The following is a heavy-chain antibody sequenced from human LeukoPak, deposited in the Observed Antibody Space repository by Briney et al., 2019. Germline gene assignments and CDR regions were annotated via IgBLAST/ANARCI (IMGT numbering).Heavy chain of an antibody. CDR2: IKQDGSEK. Sequence: PGGSLRLSCAASGFTFSSYWMSWVRQAPGKGLEWVANIKQDGSEKYYVDSVKGRFTISRDNAKNSVFLQMSGLRVDDTAVYYCARERSGPAVRAHNWFDPWGRGTLVIVSS. J-gene: IGHJ5*01. V-gene: IGHV3-7*01. D-gene: IGHD1-26*01. CDR1: GFTFSSYW. CDR3: ARERSGPAVRAHNWFDP.